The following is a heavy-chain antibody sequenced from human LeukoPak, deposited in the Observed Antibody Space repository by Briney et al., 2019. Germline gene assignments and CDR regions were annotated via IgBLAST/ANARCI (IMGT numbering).Heavy chain of an antibody. V-gene: IGHV1-69*01. D-gene: IGHD3-3*01. CDR1: GGTFNSFA. CDR3: ARASFPFLEWTTSIPIDV. Sequence: GSSVKVSCKASGGTFNSFALSWVRQAPGQRLEWMGGIIPIYPTTDYAQRFQGRVTISADESKGTVSLSNLRSEDTAVYYCARASFPFLEWTTSIPIDVWGQGTVVIVSS. CDR2: IIPIYPTT. J-gene: IGHJ3*01.